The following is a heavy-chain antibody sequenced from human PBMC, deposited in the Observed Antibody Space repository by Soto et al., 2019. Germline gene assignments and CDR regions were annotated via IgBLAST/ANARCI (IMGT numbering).Heavy chain of an antibody. CDR2: ISYDGSNK. CDR3: ARAAFGSSGWYEREASLY. J-gene: IGHJ4*02. Sequence: QVQLVESGGGVVQPGRSLRLSCAASGFTFSSYAMHWVRQAPGKGLEWVAVISYDGSNKYYADSVKGRFTISRDNSKNTLYLQMNSLRAEDTAVYYCARAAFGSSGWYEREASLYWGQGTLVTVSS. CDR1: GFTFSSYA. V-gene: IGHV3-30-3*01. D-gene: IGHD6-19*01.